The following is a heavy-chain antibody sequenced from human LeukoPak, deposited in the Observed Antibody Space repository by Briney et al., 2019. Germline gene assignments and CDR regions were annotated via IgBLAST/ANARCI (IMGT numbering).Heavy chain of an antibody. V-gene: IGHV4-34*01. Sequence: HPSETLSLTCAVYGGSFSGYYWSWIRQPPGKGLEWIGEINHSGSTNYNPSLKGRVTISVDTSKNQFSLKLSSVTAADTAVYYCARGRYSGYDYDYWGQGTLVTVSS. CDR1: GGSFSGYY. J-gene: IGHJ4*02. CDR3: ARGRYSGYDYDY. CDR2: INHSGST. D-gene: IGHD5-12*01.